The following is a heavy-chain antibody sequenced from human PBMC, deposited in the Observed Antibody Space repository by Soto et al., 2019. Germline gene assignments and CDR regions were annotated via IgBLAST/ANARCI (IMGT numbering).Heavy chain of an antibody. CDR2: IDWDDDK. J-gene: IGHJ6*02. V-gene: IGHV2-70*11. CDR3: ARIHHSYGMDV. CDR1: GGSISSGGYY. Sequence: TLSLTCTVSGGSISSGGYYWSWIRQPPGKALEWLARIDWDDDKYYSTSLKTRLTISKDTSKNQVVLTMTNMDPVDTATYYCARIHHSYGMDVWGQGTTVTVSS.